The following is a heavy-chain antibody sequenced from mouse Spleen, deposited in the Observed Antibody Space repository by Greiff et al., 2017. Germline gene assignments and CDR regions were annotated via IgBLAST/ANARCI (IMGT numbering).Heavy chain of an antibody. D-gene: IGHD1-1*01. J-gene: IGHJ2*01. V-gene: IGHV1-59*01. Sequence: QVQLQQPGAELVRPGTSVKLSCKASGYTFTSYWMHWVKQRPGRGLEWIGVIDPSDSYTNYNQKFKGKATLTVDTSSSTAYMQLSSLTSEDSAVYYCARGGYCYSSRGYYFDYWGQGTTLTVSS. CDR3: ARGGYCYSSRGYYFDY. CDR1: GYTFTSYW. CDR2: IDPSDSYT.